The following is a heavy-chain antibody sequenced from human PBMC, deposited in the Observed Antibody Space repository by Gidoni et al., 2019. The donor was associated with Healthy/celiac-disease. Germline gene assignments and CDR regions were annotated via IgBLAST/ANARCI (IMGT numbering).Heavy chain of an antibody. J-gene: IGHJ4*02. D-gene: IGHD6-19*01. CDR1: GFTFSSYE. V-gene: IGHV3-48*03. CDR2: ISSSGSTI. CDR3: ARRSSGFVVDY. Sequence: EVQLVESGGGLVQPGGSLRLSCAASGFTFSSYEMNWVRQAPGKGLEWVSYISSSGSTIYYADSVKGRFTISRDNAKNSLYLQMNSLRAEDTAVYYCARRSSGFVVDYWGQGTLVTVSS.